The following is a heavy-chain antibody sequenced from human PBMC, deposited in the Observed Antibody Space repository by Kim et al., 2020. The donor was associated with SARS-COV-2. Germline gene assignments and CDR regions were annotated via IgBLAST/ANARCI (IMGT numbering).Heavy chain of an antibody. Sequence: TIYAEKFEGRVTMTTDMSTTVYMELSSLRPEDTAVYYCARDNVDGRKAFDPWGQGTLVTVSS. D-gene: IGHD2-8*01. CDR2: T. V-gene: IGHV1-46*01. CDR3: ARDNVDGRKAFDP. J-gene: IGHJ5*02.